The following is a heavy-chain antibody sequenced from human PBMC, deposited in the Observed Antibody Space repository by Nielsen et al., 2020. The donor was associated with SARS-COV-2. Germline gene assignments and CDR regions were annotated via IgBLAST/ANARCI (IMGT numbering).Heavy chain of an antibody. CDR3: ARRHRQIAYYYYYMDV. V-gene: IGHV4-34*01. CDR1: GGSFSGYY. Sequence: SETLSLTCAVYGGSFSGYYWSWIRQPPGKGLEWIGEINHSGSTNYNPSLKSRVTISVDTSKNQFSLKLSSVTAADTAVYYCARRHRQIAYYYYYMDVWGKGTTVTVSS. D-gene: IGHD6-13*01. CDR2: INHSGST. J-gene: IGHJ6*03.